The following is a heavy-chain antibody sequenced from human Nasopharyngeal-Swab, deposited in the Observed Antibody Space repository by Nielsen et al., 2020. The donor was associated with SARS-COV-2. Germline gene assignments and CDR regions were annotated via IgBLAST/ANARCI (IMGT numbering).Heavy chain of an antibody. J-gene: IGHJ4*02. V-gene: IGHV4-34*01. Sequence: WIRQPPGKGLEWIGEINHSGSTNYNSSPKSRVTISVDTSKNQFSLKLSSVTAADTAVYYCARGRDYGDYVDYFDYWGQGTLVTVSS. CDR2: INHSGST. D-gene: IGHD4-17*01. CDR3: ARGRDYGDYVDYFDY.